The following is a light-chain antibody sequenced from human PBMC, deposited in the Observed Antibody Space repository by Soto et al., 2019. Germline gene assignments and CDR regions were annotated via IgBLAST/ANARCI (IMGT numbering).Light chain of an antibody. CDR2: AAS. Sequence: DIQLTQSPSFLSASIGDRVTITCRASEGIESYLAWYQQKPGKAPRLLIYAASALQGGVPSRFSGSGSGTEFTLTIGGLEPEDFATYYCEQLRSYPRTFGPGTKVDIK. V-gene: IGKV1-9*01. J-gene: IGKJ3*01. CDR1: EGIESY. CDR3: EQLRSYPRT.